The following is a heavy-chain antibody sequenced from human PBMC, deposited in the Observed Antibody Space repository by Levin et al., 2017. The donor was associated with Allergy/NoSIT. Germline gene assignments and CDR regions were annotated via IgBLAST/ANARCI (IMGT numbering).Heavy chain of an antibody. Sequence: SETLSLTCTVSGGSISSGDYYWSWIRQPPGKGLEWIGYIYYSGSTYYNPSLKSRVTISVDTSKNQFSLKLSSVTAADTAVYYCARDRAYYDSSGYYLEKFDYWGQGTLVTVSS. D-gene: IGHD3-22*01. CDR1: GGSISSGDYY. V-gene: IGHV4-30-4*01. CDR2: IYYSGST. CDR3: ARDRAYYDSSGYYLEKFDY. J-gene: IGHJ4*02.